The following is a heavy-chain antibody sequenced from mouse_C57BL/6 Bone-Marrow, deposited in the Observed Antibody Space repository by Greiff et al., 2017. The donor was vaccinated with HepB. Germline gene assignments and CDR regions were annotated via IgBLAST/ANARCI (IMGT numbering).Heavy chain of an antibody. V-gene: IGHV1-62-2*01. Sequence: VKLVESGAELVKPGASVKLSCKASGYTFTEYTIHWVKQRSGQGLEWIGWFYPGSGSIKYNEKFKDKATSTADKSSSTVYMELSRLTSEDSAVYFCARHAPYYYGSRDWYFDVWGTGTTVTVSS. CDR2: FYPGSGSI. CDR1: GYTFTEYT. J-gene: IGHJ1*03. CDR3: ARHAPYYYGSRDWYFDV. D-gene: IGHD1-1*01.